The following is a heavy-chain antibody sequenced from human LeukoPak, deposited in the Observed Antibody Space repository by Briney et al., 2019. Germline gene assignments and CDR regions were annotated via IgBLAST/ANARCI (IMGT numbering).Heavy chain of an antibody. J-gene: IGHJ6*04. CDR2: ISSSGSTI. V-gene: IGHV3-48*03. D-gene: IGHD2-15*01. Sequence: GGSLRLSCAASGFTFSSYEMNWVRQAPGKGLEWVSYISSSGSTIYYADSVKGRFTISRDNAKNSLYLQMNSLRAEDTAVYYCARVGGYCSGGSCYSLYYYGMDVWGEGTTVTVSS. CDR1: GFTFSSYE. CDR3: ARVGGYCSGGSCYSLYYYGMDV.